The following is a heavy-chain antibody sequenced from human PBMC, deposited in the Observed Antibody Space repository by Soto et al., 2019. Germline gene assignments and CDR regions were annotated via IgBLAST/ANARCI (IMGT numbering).Heavy chain of an antibody. D-gene: IGHD3-3*01. CDR1: GGSISNYF. CDR2: IDNSGST. CDR3: ARGGQDFWSGPFDY. Sequence: SETLSLTCTVSGGSISNYFCNWIRQPAGKGLEWIGGIDNSGSTNYNPSLKSRITMSADTSRNQFSLKLNSVTAADTAVYYCARGGQDFWSGPFDYWGQGALVTVSS. J-gene: IGHJ4*02. V-gene: IGHV4-4*07.